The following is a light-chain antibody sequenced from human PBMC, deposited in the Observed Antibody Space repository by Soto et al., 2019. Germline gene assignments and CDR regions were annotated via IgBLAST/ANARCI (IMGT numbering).Light chain of an antibody. CDR3: QQRSNWPWT. CDR1: ESVSTF. V-gene: IGKV3-11*01. J-gene: IGKJ1*01. Sequence: EIVLTQSPATLSLSPGERATLSCRASESVSTFLAWYQQKPGQAPRLLIYEASSRATGIPARFSGGGSGTVFTLTISLLEPEDFAVYYCQQRSNWPWTFGQGTKVEI. CDR2: EAS.